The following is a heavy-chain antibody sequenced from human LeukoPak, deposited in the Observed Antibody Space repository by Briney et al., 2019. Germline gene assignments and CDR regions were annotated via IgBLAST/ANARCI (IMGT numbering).Heavy chain of an antibody. Sequence: PGGSLRLSCAASGFTFSTYSMAWVRQVPGKGLEWVSDISGSGASTYSADSVKGRFTISRDNSKNTLYLQMNSLRAEDTAVYYCARATDSSGYYYAHLGDWGQGTLVTVSS. D-gene: IGHD3-22*01. CDR2: ISGSGAST. CDR3: ARATDSSGYYYAHLGD. J-gene: IGHJ4*02. CDR1: GFTFSTYS. V-gene: IGHV3-23*01.